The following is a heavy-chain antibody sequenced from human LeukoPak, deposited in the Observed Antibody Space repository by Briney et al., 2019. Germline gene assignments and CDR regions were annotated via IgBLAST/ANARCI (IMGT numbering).Heavy chain of an antibody. Sequence: GGSLRLSCAASGFTFSTFAMIWVRQPPGKGLERVAVISYDGSNKFYADSVRGRFTISRDNSKNTLFLQMNSLRPEDTAVYYCARGPDYDILADYFDYWGQGTLVTVSS. D-gene: IGHD3-9*01. CDR3: ARGPDYDILADYFDY. CDR1: GFTFSTFA. V-gene: IGHV3-30*04. J-gene: IGHJ4*02. CDR2: ISYDGSNK.